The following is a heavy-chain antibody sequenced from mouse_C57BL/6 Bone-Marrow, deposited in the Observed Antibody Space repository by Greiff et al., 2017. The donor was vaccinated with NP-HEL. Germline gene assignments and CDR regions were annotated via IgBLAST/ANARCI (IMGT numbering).Heavy chain of an antibody. CDR3: ARWISYCGNYFDY. V-gene: IGHV1-55*01. D-gene: IGHD1-1*01. CDR1: GYTFTSYW. J-gene: IGHJ2*01. Sequence: QVQLQQPGAELVKPGASVKMSCKASGYTFTSYWITWVKQRPGQGLEWIGDIYPGSGSTNYNEKFKGKATLTVDTSSSTAYMQLSSLTSEVSAVYYCARWISYCGNYFDYWGQGTTLTVSS. CDR2: IYPGSGST.